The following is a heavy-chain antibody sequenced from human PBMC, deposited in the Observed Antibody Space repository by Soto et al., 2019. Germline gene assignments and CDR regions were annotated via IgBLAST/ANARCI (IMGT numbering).Heavy chain of an antibody. CDR1: GGSISSGGYY. CDR3: ARVGRILHWFDP. D-gene: IGHD2-15*01. J-gene: IGHJ5*02. CDR2: IYYSGST. Sequence: PSETLSLTCTVSGGSISSGGYYWSWIRQHPVKGLEWIGYIYYSGSTYYNPSLKSRVTISVDTSKNQFSLKLSSVTAADTAVYYCARVGRILHWFDPWGQGTLVTVSS. V-gene: IGHV4-31*03.